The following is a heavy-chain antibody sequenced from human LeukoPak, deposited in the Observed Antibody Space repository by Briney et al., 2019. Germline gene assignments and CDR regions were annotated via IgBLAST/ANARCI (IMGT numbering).Heavy chain of an antibody. D-gene: IGHD2-15*01. CDR1: GYTFTSYA. J-gene: IGHJ4*02. CDR2: INAGNGNT. V-gene: IGHV1-3*01. Sequence: ASVKVSCKASGYTFTSYAMHWVRQAPGQRLEWKGWINAGNGNTKYSQKLQGRVTITRDTSASTAYMELSSLRSEDTAVYYCARAGWWQLAYFDYWGQGTLVTVSS. CDR3: ARAGWWQLAYFDY.